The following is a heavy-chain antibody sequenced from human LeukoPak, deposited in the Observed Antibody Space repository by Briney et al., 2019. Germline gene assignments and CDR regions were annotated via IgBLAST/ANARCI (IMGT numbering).Heavy chain of an antibody. Sequence: GASVKVSCKASGYTFTSYAMHWVRQAPGQRLEWMGWINAGNGNTKYSQKFQGRVTITRDTSASTAYMGLSSLRSEDTAVYYCARDSGSALHPEYDFWSGYYTGIHYYYGMDVWGQGTTVTVSS. D-gene: IGHD3-3*01. CDR1: GYTFTSYA. CDR3: ARDSGSALHPEYDFWSGYYTGIHYYYGMDV. V-gene: IGHV1-3*01. CDR2: INAGNGNT. J-gene: IGHJ6*02.